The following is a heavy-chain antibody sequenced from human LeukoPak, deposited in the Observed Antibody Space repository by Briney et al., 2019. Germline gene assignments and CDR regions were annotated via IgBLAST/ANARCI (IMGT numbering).Heavy chain of an antibody. Sequence: SQTLSLTCAVSGDSISSDDYYWTWLRQPPGKGLEWIGYIFHSGNTYYTPSPKIRLSMSIDTSKNQFSLKLSSVTAADTAVYYCAGYHTKYDSGSYPAHYYEYGLDVWGQGTTVSVSS. D-gene: IGHD3-10*01. CDR1: GDSISSDDYY. V-gene: IGHV4-30-4*01. CDR2: IFHSGNT. J-gene: IGHJ6*02. CDR3: AGYHTKYDSGSYPAHYYEYGLDV.